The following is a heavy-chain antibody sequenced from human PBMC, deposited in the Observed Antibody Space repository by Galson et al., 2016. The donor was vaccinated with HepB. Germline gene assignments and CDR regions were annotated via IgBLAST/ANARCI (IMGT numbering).Heavy chain of an antibody. V-gene: IGHV3-43*01. CDR2: ITWDGGST. J-gene: IGHJ4*02. D-gene: IGHD3-10*01. CDR3: AKHRTLRGFGGKRLTNSDY. Sequence: SLRLSCAASGFTFDDYTMHWVRQPPGKGLQWVSLITWDGGSTNYADSVKGRFTISRDNSKNSLYLQMNSLTTEDTALYYCAKHRTLRGFGGKRLTNSDYWGQGTLVTVSS. CDR1: GFTFDDYT.